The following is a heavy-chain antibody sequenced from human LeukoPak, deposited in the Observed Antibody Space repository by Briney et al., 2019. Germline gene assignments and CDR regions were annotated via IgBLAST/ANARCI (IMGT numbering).Heavy chain of an antibody. J-gene: IGHJ3*02. CDR3: AREAAADAFDI. D-gene: IGHD6-13*01. Sequence: GGSLRLSCAASGFTFSDYYMSWVRQAPGKGLEWVSSISSSSGYIYYADSVKGRFTISRDNAKNSLYLQMNSLRAEDTAVYYCAREAAADAFDIWGQGTMVTVSS. CDR2: ISSSSGYI. V-gene: IGHV3-21*01. CDR1: GFTFSDYY.